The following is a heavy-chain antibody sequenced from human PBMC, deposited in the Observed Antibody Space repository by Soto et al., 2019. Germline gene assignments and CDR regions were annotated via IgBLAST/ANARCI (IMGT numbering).Heavy chain of an antibody. V-gene: IGHV1-2*02. Sequence: QLHLVQSGAVVKKPGASVTVSCSASGYPVTAYYMHWVRQAPGRGLEWMVGINPATGAAKYTQTCEGRVSRARDPSTSTVFMDLSVLTSEEPAVFYCAKGGGVGVAGSADFDMWGQGTVVTVSS. CDR2: INPATGAA. D-gene: IGHD3-3*01. CDR3: AKGGGVGVAGSADFDM. J-gene: IGHJ3*02. CDR1: GYPVTAYY.